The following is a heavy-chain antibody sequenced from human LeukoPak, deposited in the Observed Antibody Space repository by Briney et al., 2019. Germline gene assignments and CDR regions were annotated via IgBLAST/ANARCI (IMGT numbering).Heavy chain of an antibody. CDR2: IIPIFGTA. D-gene: IGHD1-26*01. V-gene: IGHV1-69*06. CDR1: GGTFSSYA. Sequence: ASVKVSCKASGGTFSSYAISWVRQAPGQGLEWMGGIIPIFGTANYAQKFQGRVTITADKTTSTAYMELSSLRSEDTAVYYCARDAVGATRYYYYYYMDVWGKGTTVTVSS. J-gene: IGHJ6*03. CDR3: ARDAVGATRYYYYYYMDV.